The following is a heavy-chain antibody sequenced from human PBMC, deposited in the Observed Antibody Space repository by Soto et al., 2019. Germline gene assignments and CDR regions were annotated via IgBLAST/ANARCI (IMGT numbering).Heavy chain of an antibody. CDR1: GVSITTDKW. CDR2: IWQGGNT. V-gene: IGHV4-4*02. D-gene: IGHD2-15*01. CDR3: AMNPCGGGRCDTAFAV. J-gene: IGHJ3*01. Sequence: QVQLQESGPRLVKPSETLFLTCTVSGVSITTDKWWSWVRQPPGKGLEWIGEIWQGGNTNYNPSLKSGVPVSLDRSSNQFSLRVTSVTAADTALYYCAMNPCGGGRCDTAFAVWGQGTTVTVSP.